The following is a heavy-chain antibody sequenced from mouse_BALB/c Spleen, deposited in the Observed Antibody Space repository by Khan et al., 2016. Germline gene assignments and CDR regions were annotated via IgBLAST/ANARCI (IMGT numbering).Heavy chain of an antibody. V-gene: IGHV5-4*02. CDR3: ARDGRWFAY. Sequence: EVQLLETGGGLVKPGGSLKLSCAASGFTFSDYYMYWVRQTPEKRLEWVATISDGGSYTYYPDSVKGRFTISRDNAKNKLYLQMSSLKTADTAMYDCARDGRWFAYWGQGTLVTVSA. CDR2: ISDGGSYT. D-gene: IGHD1-1*02. J-gene: IGHJ3*01. CDR1: GFTFSDYY.